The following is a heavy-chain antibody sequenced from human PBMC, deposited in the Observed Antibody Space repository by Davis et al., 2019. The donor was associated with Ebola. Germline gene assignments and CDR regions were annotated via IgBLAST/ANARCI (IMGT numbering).Heavy chain of an antibody. CDR1: GFTFSSYW. CDR2: INSDGSST. V-gene: IGHV3-74*01. Sequence: GESLKISCAASGFTFSSYWMHWVRQAPGKGLVWVSRINSDGSSTSYADSVKGRFTISRDNAKNTLYLQMNSLRAEDTAVYYCARGAPRNWNWFDPWGQGTLVTVSS. J-gene: IGHJ5*02. CDR3: ARGAPRNWNWFDP.